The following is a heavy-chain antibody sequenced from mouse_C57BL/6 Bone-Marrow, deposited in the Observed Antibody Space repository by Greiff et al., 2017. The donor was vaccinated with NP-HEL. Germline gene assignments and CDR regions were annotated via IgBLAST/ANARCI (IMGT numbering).Heavy chain of an antibody. V-gene: IGHV5-9-1*02. CDR3: TRDTSDRNWYFDV. D-gene: IGHD5-1-1*01. J-gene: IGHJ1*03. CDR2: ISSGGDYI. Sequence: EVNLVESGEGLVKPGGSLKLSCAASGFTFSSYAMSWVRQTPEKRLEWVAYISSGGDYIYYADTVKGRFTISRDNARNTLYLQMSSLKSEDTAMYYCTRDTSDRNWYFDVWGTGTTVTVSS. CDR1: GFTFSSYA.